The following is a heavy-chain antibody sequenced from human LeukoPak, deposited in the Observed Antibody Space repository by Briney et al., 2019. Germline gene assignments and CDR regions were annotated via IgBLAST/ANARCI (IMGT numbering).Heavy chain of an antibody. J-gene: IGHJ4*02. CDR3: ARAESSSWYYFDY. D-gene: IGHD6-13*01. V-gene: IGHV1-8*01. Sequence: ASVKVSCKASGYTFTSYDINWVRQATGQGLEWMGWMNPNSGNTGYAQKFQGRVTMTRNTSISTAYMELSSLRSEDTAVYYCARAESSSWYYFDYWGKGPLVTVSS. CDR2: MNPNSGNT. CDR1: GYTFTSYD.